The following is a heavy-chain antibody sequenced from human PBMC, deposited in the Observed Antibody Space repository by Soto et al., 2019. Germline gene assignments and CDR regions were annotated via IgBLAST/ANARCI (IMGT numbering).Heavy chain of an antibody. D-gene: IGHD1-7*01. CDR3: ARGPSTGTIGGDLYYYGMDV. Sequence: GGSLRLSCAASGFTFSSYDMHWVRQATGKGLEWVSAIGTAGDTYYPGSVKGRFTISRENAKNSLYLQMNSLRAEDTAVYYCARGPSTGTIGGDLYYYGMDVWGQGTTVTVS. J-gene: IGHJ6*02. CDR1: GFTFSSYD. V-gene: IGHV3-13*01. CDR2: IGTAGDT.